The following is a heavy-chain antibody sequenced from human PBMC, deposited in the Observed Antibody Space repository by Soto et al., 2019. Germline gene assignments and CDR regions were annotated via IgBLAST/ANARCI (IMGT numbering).Heavy chain of an antibody. J-gene: IGHJ4*02. CDR1: GFTFSSYW. CDR2: INSDGSST. Sequence: PGGSLRLSCAASGFTFSSYWMHWVRQAPGKGLVRVSRINSDGSSTSYADSVKGRFTISRDNAKNTLYLQMNSLRAEDTAVYYCARDLAITYYYDSSGYTTPDYWGQGTLVTVSS. V-gene: IGHV3-74*01. D-gene: IGHD3-22*01. CDR3: ARDLAITYYYDSSGYTTPDY.